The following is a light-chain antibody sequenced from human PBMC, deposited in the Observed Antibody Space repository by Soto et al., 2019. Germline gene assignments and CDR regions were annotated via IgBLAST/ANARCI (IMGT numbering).Light chain of an antibody. CDR3: MQALQTPRT. CDR1: QSLLHSNGFTY. V-gene: IGKV2-28*01. J-gene: IGKJ1*01. CDR2: LGS. Sequence: DIVMTQSPLSLPVTPGEPASISCRSSQSLLHSNGFTYLDWYLQKPGQSPQLLIYLGSNRASGVPDRFSGSGSGTDFTLRIRRVEAEDVGVYYCMQALQTPRTFGHGTKVEIK.